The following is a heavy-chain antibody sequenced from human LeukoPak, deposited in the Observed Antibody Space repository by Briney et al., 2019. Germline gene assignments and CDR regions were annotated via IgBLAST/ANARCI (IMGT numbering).Heavy chain of an antibody. CDR1: GFTFSSYS. CDR2: ISSSSSTI. V-gene: IGHV3-48*01. D-gene: IGHD3-3*01. Sequence: GGSLRLSCAASGFTFSSYSMNWVRQAPGKGLEWVSYISSSSSTIYYADSVKGRFTISRDNAKNSLYLQMNSLRAEDTAVYYCARDGRDYGTYYDFWSGYFYYYGMDVWGQGTTVTVSS. J-gene: IGHJ6*02. CDR3: ARDGRDYGTYYDFWSGYFYYYGMDV.